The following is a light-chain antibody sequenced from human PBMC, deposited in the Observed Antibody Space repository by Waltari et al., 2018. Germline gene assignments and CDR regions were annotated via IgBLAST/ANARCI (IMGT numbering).Light chain of an antibody. Sequence: DIQMTQSPPTLSASVGDRVTTTCRASQSINSWLAWYQQKPGKAPNLLIYKASSLESGVPSRFSGSASGTEFTLTISSLQPDDFATYYCQQYNNYPWTFGQGTKVEI. CDR3: QQYNNYPWT. CDR2: KAS. V-gene: IGKV1-5*03. J-gene: IGKJ1*01. CDR1: QSINSW.